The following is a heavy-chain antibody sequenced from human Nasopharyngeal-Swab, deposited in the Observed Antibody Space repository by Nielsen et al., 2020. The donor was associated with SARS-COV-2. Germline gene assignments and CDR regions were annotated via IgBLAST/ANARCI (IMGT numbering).Heavy chain of an antibody. Sequence: LKISCAASGFTFSGSAMHWVRQASGKGLEWVGRIRSKANSYATAYAASVKGRFTISRDDSKNTAYLQMNSLKTEDTAVYYCTRQGAYWGQGTLVTVSS. J-gene: IGHJ4*02. D-gene: IGHD3-16*01. V-gene: IGHV3-73*01. CDR2: IRSKANSYAT. CDR1: GFTFSGSA. CDR3: TRQGAY.